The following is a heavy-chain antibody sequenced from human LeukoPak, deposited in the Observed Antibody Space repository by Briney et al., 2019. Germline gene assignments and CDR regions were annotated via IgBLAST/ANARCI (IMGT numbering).Heavy chain of an antibody. CDR2: ISSDGSKN. J-gene: IGHJ4*02. D-gene: IGHD1-1*01. CDR1: GFTFTNYA. CDR3: VKGLVQTTMSYSVDY. V-gene: IGHV3-30*18. Sequence: GRTLRLSCAASGFTFTNYAMHWVRQTPGKGLEWVALISSDGSKNIYADPVKGRFTVSRDNSKNTLYLQMNSLRAEDTAVYYCVKGLVQTTMSYSVDYWGQGALVTVSS.